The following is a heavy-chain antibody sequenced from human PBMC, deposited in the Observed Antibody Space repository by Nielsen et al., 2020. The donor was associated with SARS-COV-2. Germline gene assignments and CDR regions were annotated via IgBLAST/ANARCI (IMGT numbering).Heavy chain of an antibody. Sequence: GESLKISCPASGFTFGDYAMIWVRQAPGKGLEWVGFIRSKAYGGTTETAASLKGRFTISRDDSRSIAYLEVNSLITEDTAVYYCGRDRSTSGWWGFADYWGQGTLVTVSS. CDR2: IRSKAYGGTT. CDR1: GFTFGDYA. CDR3: GRDRSTSGWWGFADY. J-gene: IGHJ4*02. V-gene: IGHV3-49*04. D-gene: IGHD6-19*01.